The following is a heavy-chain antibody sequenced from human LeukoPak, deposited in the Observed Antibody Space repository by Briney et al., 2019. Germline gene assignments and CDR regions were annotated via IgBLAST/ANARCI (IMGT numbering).Heavy chain of an antibody. CDR3: SKERPEEYYASGSYFDY. J-gene: IGHJ4*02. V-gene: IGHV3-30*04. D-gene: IGHD3-10*01. CDR1: GFTFRSFV. CDR2: ISYEDGSNK. Sequence: PGGSLRLSCAASGFTFRSFVMHWVPQGPGKGREGVVDISYEDGSNKYYADSVKGRFTISRDNSKYTVYLEMNSLRVEETAMYSCSKERPEEYYASGSYFDYWGQGTLVTVSS.